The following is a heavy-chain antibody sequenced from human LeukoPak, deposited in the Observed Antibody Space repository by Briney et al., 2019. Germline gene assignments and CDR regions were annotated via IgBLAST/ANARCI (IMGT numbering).Heavy chain of an antibody. D-gene: IGHD3-10*01. V-gene: IGHV3-23*01. J-gene: IGHJ4*02. CDR2: ISGSGGST. CDR1: GFTFSSYG. CDR3: AKDYELLWFGESATYFDY. Sequence: GGSLRLSCAASGFTFSSYGMSWVRQAPGKGLEWVSAISGSGGSTYYADSVKGRFTISRDNSKNTLYLQMNSLRAEDTAVYYCAKDYELLWFGESATYFDYWGQGTLVTVSS.